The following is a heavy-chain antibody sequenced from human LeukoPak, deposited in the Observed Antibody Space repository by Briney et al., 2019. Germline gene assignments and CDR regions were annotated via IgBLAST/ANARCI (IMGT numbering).Heavy chain of an antibody. CDR3: ARADSYYYESAFDY. J-gene: IGHJ4*02. D-gene: IGHD3-22*01. Sequence: ASVKVSCKASGYTFTGYYMHWVRQAPGQGLEWMGWINPNSGGTNYAQKFQGGVTMTRDTSISTAYMELSSLRSDDTAVYYCARADSYYYESAFDYWGQGTLVAVSS. CDR2: INPNSGGT. V-gene: IGHV1-2*02. CDR1: GYTFTGYY.